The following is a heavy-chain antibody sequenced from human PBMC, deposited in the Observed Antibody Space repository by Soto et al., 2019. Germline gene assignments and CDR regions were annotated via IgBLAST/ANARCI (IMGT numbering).Heavy chain of an antibody. CDR1: GFTFSSYA. J-gene: IGHJ6*03. Sequence: GGSLRLSCVASGFTFSSYAMSWVRQAPGKGLEWVSAISGSGGSTYYADSVKGRFTISRDNSKNTLYLQMNSLRAEDTAVYYCAKDQYRPGYYDFWSGIHGGKGDYMDVWGKGTTVTVSS. V-gene: IGHV3-23*01. CDR3: AKDQYRPGYYDFWSGIHGGKGDYMDV. CDR2: ISGSGGST. D-gene: IGHD3-3*01.